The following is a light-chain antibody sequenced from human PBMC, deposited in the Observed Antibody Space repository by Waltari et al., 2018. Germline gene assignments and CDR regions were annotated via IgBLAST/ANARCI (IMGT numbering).Light chain of an antibody. J-gene: IGLJ2*01. CDR3: GTWDTSLSALI. CDR2: ENN. V-gene: IGLV1-51*02. CDR1: SSNIENDY. Sequence: QSVLTHPPSVSAAPGQKVTISCSGSSSNIENDYVAWYQQLPGTAPKLFIYENNKRPSGIPDRFSGSKSGTSATLGITGLQTGDEADYYCGTWDTSLSALIFGGGTKLTVL.